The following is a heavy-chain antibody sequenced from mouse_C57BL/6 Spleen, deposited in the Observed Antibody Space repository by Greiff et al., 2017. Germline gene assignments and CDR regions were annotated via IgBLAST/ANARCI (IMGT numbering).Heavy chain of an antibody. V-gene: IGHV1-18*01. J-gene: IGHJ2*01. CDR1: GYTFTDYN. CDR3: ARGAAQAPFGY. Sequence: VQLQQSGPELVKPGASVKIPCKASGYTFTDYNMDWVKQSHGKSLEWIGDINPNNGGTIYNQKFKGKATLTVDKSSSTAYMELRSLTSEDTAVYYCARGAAQAPFGYWGQGTTLTVSS. CDR2: INPNNGGT. D-gene: IGHD3-2*02.